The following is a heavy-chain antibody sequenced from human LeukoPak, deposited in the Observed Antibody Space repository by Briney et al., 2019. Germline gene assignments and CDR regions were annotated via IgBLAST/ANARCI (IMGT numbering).Heavy chain of an antibody. V-gene: IGHV1-69*06. CDR1: GGTFSSYA. CDR2: IIPIFGTA. Sequence: SVKVSCKASGGTFSSYAISWVRQAPGQGLEWRGGIIPIFGTANYAQKFQGRVTITADKSTSTAYMELSSLRSEDTAVYYCARTRYFDWLFPYWGQGTLVTVSS. J-gene: IGHJ4*02. CDR3: ARTRYFDWLFPY. D-gene: IGHD3-9*01.